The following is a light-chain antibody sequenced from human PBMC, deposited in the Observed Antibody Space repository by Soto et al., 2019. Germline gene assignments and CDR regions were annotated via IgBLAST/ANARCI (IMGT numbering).Light chain of an antibody. Sequence: DIQMTQSPSAMSASVGDRVTITCRASQGISNYLAWFQQKPGKVPKRLIYGASSLQGGVPSRFSGSGSGTAFTLPISSLQPEDFATYYCLQHNSYPLTFGGGTKVELK. CDR1: QGISNY. CDR2: GAS. J-gene: IGKJ4*01. CDR3: LQHNSYPLT. V-gene: IGKV1-17*03.